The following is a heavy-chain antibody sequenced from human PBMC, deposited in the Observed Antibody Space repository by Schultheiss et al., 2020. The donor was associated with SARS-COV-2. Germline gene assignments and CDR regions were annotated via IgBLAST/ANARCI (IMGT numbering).Heavy chain of an antibody. J-gene: IGHJ4*02. D-gene: IGHD4-17*01. V-gene: IGHV3-30*18. CDR2: VSYDGSKK. Sequence: GGSLRLSCAVSGFTFSRNAIHWVRQAPGKGLEWVAFVSYDGSKKYYADSVKGRFTISRDNSKNTLYLQMNSLRAEDTAVYYCAKEGADGDYVDYWGQGTLVTVSS. CDR3: AKEGADGDYVDY. CDR1: GFTFSRNA.